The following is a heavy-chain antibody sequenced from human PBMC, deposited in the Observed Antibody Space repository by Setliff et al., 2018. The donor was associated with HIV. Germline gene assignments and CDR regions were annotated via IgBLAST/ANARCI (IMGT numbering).Heavy chain of an antibody. CDR3: ASRIYYYDSNNFLREEGFDP. CDR2: IYHSGST. V-gene: IGHV4-30-2*01. Sequence: SETLSLTCAVSGGSISSGGYSWSWIRQPPGKGLEWIGYIYHSGSTYYNPSLKSRVTISVDTPKNQFSLKLSSVTAADTAVFYCASRIYYYDSNNFLREEGFDPWGQGTLVTVSS. J-gene: IGHJ5*02. CDR1: GGSISSGGYS. D-gene: IGHD3-22*01.